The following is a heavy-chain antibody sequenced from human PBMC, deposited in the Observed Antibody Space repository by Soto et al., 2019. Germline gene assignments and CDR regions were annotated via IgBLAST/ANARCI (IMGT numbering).Heavy chain of an antibody. V-gene: IGHV4-31*03. CDR1: GGAISSGGYY. J-gene: IGHJ5*01. CDR3: ARSIDS. Sequence: QVQLPASGPGLVKPSQTLSLTCTVSGGAISSGGYYWNWIRQHPGKVLEWIGYIYYSGSTCYNPSLKSRVTISVDTSKNQFSLKLSSVTAADTAVYYCARSIDSWGQGTLVTVSS. CDR2: IYYSGST.